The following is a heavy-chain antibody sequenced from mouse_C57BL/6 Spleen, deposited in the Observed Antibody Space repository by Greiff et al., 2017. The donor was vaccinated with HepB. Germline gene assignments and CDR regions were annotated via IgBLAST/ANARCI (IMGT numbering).Heavy chain of an antibody. V-gene: IGHV1-80*01. J-gene: IGHJ2*01. CDR1: GYAFSSYW. CDR3: ARCAPDYFDY. Sequence: LQESGAELVKPGASVKISCKASGYAFSSYWMNWVKQRPGKGLEWIGQIYPGDGDTNYNGKFKGKATLTADKSSSTAYMQLSSLTSEDSAVYFCARCAPDYFDYWGQGTTLTVSS. CDR2: IYPGDGDT.